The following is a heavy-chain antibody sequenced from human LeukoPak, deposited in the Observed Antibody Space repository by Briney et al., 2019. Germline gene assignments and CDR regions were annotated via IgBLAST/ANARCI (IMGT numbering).Heavy chain of an antibody. J-gene: IGHJ6*02. D-gene: IGHD2-2*01. V-gene: IGHV3-30-3*01. Sequence: GGSLRLSCAASGFTFSSYAMSWVRQAPGKGLEWVAVISYDGSNKYYADSVKGRFTISRDNSKNTLYLQMNSLRAEDTAVYYCAREGCSSTSCYAWDYYYGMDVWGQGTTVTVSS. CDR3: AREGCSSTSCYAWDYYYGMDV. CDR1: GFTFSSYA. CDR2: ISYDGSNK.